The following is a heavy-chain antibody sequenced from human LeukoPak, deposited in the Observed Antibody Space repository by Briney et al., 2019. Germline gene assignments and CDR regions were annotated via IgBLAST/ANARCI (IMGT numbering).Heavy chain of an antibody. CDR2: IRHDGSNK. Sequence: GESLRLSCAASGFTVTSYGMHWVRQAPGKGLEWVAFIRHDGSNKYYTDSVKGRFTISRDNSKNTLYLQMNSLRAEDTAVYYCAKDYLSSRITILNYWGQGTLVTVSS. J-gene: IGHJ4*02. V-gene: IGHV3-30*02. D-gene: IGHD3-9*01. CDR1: GFTVTSYG. CDR3: AKDYLSSRITILNY.